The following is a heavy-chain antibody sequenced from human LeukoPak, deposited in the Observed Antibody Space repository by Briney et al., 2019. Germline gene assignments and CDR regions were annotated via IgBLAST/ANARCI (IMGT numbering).Heavy chain of an antibody. J-gene: IGHJ6*02. CDR2: VDPEDGET. CDR1: GYTFTDHY. CDR3: LIDRIDRAFDV. V-gene: IGHV1-69-2*01. Sequence: ASVTLSCTASGYTFTDHYIHWVPQAPGKGPEWMGRVDPEDGETIYEEKFQGRITIAADTSTDTAYIELTSVRADDTAVYYCLIDRIDRAFDVWGQGTSVTIS.